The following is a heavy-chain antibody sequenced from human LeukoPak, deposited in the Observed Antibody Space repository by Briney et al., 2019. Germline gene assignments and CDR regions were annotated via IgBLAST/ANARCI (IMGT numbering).Heavy chain of an antibody. CDR3: ARADAYYYDSSGYWVY. D-gene: IGHD3-22*01. CDR2: INAGNGNT. J-gene: IGHJ4*02. CDR1: GYTFTSYA. Sequence: ASVKVSCKASGYTFTSYAMHWVRQAPGQRLEWMGWINAGNGNTKYSQKFQGRVTITRDTSASTAYMELSSLRSEDTAVYYCARADAYYYDSSGYWVYWGQGTLVTVSS. V-gene: IGHV1-3*01.